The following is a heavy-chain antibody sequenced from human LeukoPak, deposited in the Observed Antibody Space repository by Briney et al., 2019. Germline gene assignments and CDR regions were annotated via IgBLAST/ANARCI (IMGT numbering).Heavy chain of an antibody. V-gene: IGHV1-69*05. CDR1: GGTFSSYA. Sequence: ASVTVSCKASGGTFSSYAISWVRQAPGQGLEWMGGIIPIFGTANYAQKFQGRVTITTDESTSTAYMELSSLRSEDTAVYYCATEPAGITGTTGDYWGQGTLVTVSS. CDR3: ATEPAGITGTTGDY. CDR2: IIPIFGTA. D-gene: IGHD1-7*01. J-gene: IGHJ4*02.